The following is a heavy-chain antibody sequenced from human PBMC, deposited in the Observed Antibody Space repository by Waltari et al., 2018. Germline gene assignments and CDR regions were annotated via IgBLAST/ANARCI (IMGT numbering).Heavy chain of an antibody. D-gene: IGHD6-6*01. J-gene: IGHJ4*02. CDR3: ARTLAARPGWVYFFEY. Sequence: QVQLVQSGAEVKKPGTSVKVSCKASGGTFSSYAISWVRQAPGQGLEWMAGIIPFFGTTNSAQKFQCRVTFTWDKSACIVYMELSSLGSEDTAVYYCARTLAARPGWVYFFEYWGQGTLVTVSS. CDR1: GGTFSSYA. V-gene: IGHV1-69*06. CDR2: IIPFFGTT.